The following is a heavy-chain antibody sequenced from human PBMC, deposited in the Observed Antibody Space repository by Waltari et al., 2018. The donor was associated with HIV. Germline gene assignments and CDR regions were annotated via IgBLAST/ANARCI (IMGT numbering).Heavy chain of an antibody. Sequence: EVQLVESGGGLVQPGGSLRLSCAVSGFTFDNYAMHWVRQVPGKGLEWVSGFSLDSDRIDYADSVKGRFTVSRDNAKNSLYLQMNSLRVEDTALYYCGKDLTPGGLDVWGQGTTVIVSS. J-gene: IGHJ6*02. CDR1: GFTFDNYA. V-gene: IGHV3-9*01. CDR2: FSLDSDRI. CDR3: GKDLTPGGLDV.